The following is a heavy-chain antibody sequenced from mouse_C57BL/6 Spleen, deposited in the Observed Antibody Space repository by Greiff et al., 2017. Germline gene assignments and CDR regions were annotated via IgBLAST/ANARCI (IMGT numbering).Heavy chain of an antibody. V-gene: IGHV1-5*01. CDR2: IYPGNSDT. CDR1: GYTFTSYW. Sequence: VQLQQSGTVLARPGASVKMSCKTSGYTFTSYWMHWVKQRPGQGLEWIGAIYPGNSDTSYNQKFKGKAKLTAVTSASTAYMELSSLTNEDSAVYYCTRGGGDNWDVYYAMDYWGQGTSVTVSS. CDR3: TRGGGDNWDVYYAMDY. J-gene: IGHJ4*01. D-gene: IGHD4-1*01.